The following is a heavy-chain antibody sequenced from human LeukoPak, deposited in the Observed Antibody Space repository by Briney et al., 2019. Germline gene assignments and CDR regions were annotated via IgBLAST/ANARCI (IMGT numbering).Heavy chain of an antibody. J-gene: IGHJ4*02. V-gene: IGHV4-30-4*08. D-gene: IGHD4-23*01. CDR2: IYYSGST. Sequence: PSQTLSLTCTVSGDSIIGGGYYWSWIRQHPGKGLEWIGYIYYSGSTYYNPSLKSRVTISVDTSKNQFSLKLSSVTAADTAVYHCARTFNTVDYYFDYWGQGTLVTVSS. CDR1: GDSIIGGGYY. CDR3: ARTFNTVDYYFDY.